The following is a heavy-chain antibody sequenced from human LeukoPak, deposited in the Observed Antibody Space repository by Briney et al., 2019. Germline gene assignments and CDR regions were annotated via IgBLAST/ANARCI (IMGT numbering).Heavy chain of an antibody. J-gene: IGHJ4*02. CDR3: ARANGDPFDY. D-gene: IGHD4-17*01. V-gene: IGHV3-21*01. CDR1: GFTFSSYA. Sequence: PGGTLRLSCAASGFTFSSYAMNWVRQAPGKGLEWVSSISSSSSYIYYADSVKGRFTISKDNAKNSLYLQMNSLRAEDTAVYYCARANGDPFDYWGQGTLVTVSS. CDR2: ISSSSSYI.